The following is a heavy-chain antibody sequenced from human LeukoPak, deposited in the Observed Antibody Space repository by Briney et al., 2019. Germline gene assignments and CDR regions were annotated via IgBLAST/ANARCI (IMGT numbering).Heavy chain of an antibody. D-gene: IGHD4-17*01. V-gene: IGHV3-30-3*01. CDR3: ARDEPTVTTGPPVGS. Sequence: QPGGSLRLSCAASGFTFSSYAMHWVRQAPGKGLEWVAVISYDGSNKYYADSVKGRFTISRDNAKNTLYLQMHSLRAEDTAVYYCARDEPTVTTGPPVGSWGQGTLVTVSS. CDR2: ISYDGSNK. CDR1: GFTFSSYA. J-gene: IGHJ4*02.